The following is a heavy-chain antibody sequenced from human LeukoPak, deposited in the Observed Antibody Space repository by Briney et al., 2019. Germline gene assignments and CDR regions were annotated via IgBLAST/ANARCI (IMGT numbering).Heavy chain of an antibody. Sequence: SETLSLTCTVSGGSISTYSWCWIRQAAGQRLEWIGCFYTSETTNYNPSLKSRVAMSVDTSKNQFSLRLSSVTAADTAVYYCARRGNYDFWSPYEDWGQGSLVTVSS. V-gene: IGHV4-4*07. CDR3: ARRGNYDFWSPYED. J-gene: IGHJ4*02. CDR2: FYTSETT. D-gene: IGHD3-3*01. CDR1: GGSISTYS.